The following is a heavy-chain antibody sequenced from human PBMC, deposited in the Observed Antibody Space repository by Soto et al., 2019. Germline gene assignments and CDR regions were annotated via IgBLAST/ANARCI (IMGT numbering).Heavy chain of an antibody. Sequence: SETLSLTCTVSGGSVSSGSYYWSWIRQPPGKGLEWIGYIYYSGSTNYNPSLKSRVTISVDTSKNQFSLKLSSVTAADTAVYYCARDLALTYYYDSSGYYGGMDVWGQGTTVTVSS. D-gene: IGHD3-22*01. V-gene: IGHV4-61*01. J-gene: IGHJ6*02. CDR2: IYYSGST. CDR1: GGSVSSGSYY. CDR3: ARDLALTYYYDSSGYYGGMDV.